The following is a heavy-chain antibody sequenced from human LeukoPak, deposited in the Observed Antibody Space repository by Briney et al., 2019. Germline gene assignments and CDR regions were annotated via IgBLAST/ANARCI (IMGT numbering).Heavy chain of an antibody. CDR2: ISSSTSYI. CDR3: ARENSGSYYQFDC. J-gene: IGHJ4*02. Sequence: GGSLRLSCAASGFTFSNSALSWVRQAPGKGLEWVSSISSSTSYIYYADSVKGRFTISRDNAKNSLYLQMNSLRPEDTAVYYCARENSGSYYQFDCWGQGTLVTVSS. CDR1: GFTFSNSA. V-gene: IGHV3-21*01. D-gene: IGHD1-26*01.